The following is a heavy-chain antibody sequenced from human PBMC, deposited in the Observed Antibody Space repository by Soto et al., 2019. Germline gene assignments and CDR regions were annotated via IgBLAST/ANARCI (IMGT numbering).Heavy chain of an antibody. J-gene: IGHJ4*02. Sequence: QVQLQESGPGLVKPSGTLSLTCAVPAVSISSGSFWGWVRQPPGKGLEWIGDIHHSGSTNYNPSLMSRVTIAVDTTENHFSLKLNSVTAADAAVYYCAMSAGWYADDSWGQGILVIVAS. CDR3: AMSAGWYADDS. D-gene: IGHD6-19*01. V-gene: IGHV4-4*02. CDR2: IHHSGST. CDR1: AVSISSGSF.